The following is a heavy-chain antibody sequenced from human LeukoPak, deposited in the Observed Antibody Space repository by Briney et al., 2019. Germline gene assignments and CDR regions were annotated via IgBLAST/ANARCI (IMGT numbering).Heavy chain of an antibody. V-gene: IGHV3-43*02. Sequence: GGSLRLSCVASGLPIADFAMHWVRQAPGKGLEWVSLISGDGVSTFYADSVKGRFSISRDNSKNSLYLEMNSLRTEDAAMYYCAKDPGDYYFDYWGQGTLVTVSS. CDR1: GLPIADFA. CDR3: AKDPGDYYFDY. J-gene: IGHJ4*02. CDR2: ISGDGVST. D-gene: IGHD3-10*01.